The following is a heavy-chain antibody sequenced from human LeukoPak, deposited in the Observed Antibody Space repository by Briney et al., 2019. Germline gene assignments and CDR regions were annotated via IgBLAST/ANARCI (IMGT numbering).Heavy chain of an antibody. D-gene: IGHD3-3*01. Sequence: PGGCLRLSCAASGFTFSSYEMNWVRQAPGKGLEWASYISSSGSTIYYADSVKGRFTISRDNAKNSLYLQMNSLRAEDTAVYYCARDLWSGYYTLFDYWGQGTLVTVSS. CDR1: GFTFSSYE. V-gene: IGHV3-48*03. CDR2: ISSSGSTI. J-gene: IGHJ4*02. CDR3: ARDLWSGYYTLFDY.